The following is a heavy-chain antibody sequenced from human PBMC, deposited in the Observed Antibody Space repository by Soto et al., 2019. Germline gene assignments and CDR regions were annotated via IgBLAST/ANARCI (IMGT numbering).Heavy chain of an antibody. CDR2: PYYRSKWYN. CDR3: ARAKEYTSSSGMDV. Sequence: SSDPPACSRMRETPSRDVEWLGRPYYRSKWYNDYAVSVKSRITLNPDTSKNQFSLQLNSLTPEDTAVYYCARAKEYTSSSGMDVWGLGTMVTVYS. J-gene: IGHJ6*02. V-gene: IGHV6-1*01. CDR1: SSDPPA. D-gene: IGHD6-6*01.